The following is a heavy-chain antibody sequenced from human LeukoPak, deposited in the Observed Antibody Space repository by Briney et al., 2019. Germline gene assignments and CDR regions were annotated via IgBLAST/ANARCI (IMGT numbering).Heavy chain of an antibody. CDR3: ARVVKLAARDFDY. Sequence: SETLSLTCAVSGGSISSGGYSWSWIRQPPGKGLEWIGYIYHSGSTYYNPSLKSRVTISVDRSKNQFSLKLSSVTAADTAVYYCARVVKLAARDFDYWGQGTLVTVSS. CDR1: GGSISSGGYS. CDR2: IYHSGST. V-gene: IGHV4-30-2*01. J-gene: IGHJ4*02. D-gene: IGHD6-6*01.